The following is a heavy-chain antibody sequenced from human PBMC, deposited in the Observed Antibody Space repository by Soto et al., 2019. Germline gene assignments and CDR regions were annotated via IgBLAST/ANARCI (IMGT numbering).Heavy chain of an antibody. CDR3: ARDTTPSL. J-gene: IGHJ4*02. Sequence: SETLSLTCAVYGGSFSGYYWSWIRQPPGKGLEWIGEINHSGSTNYNPSLKSRVTISVDTSKNQFSLKLCSVTAADTAMYYCARDTTPSLWGQGTLVTVSS. V-gene: IGHV4-34*01. D-gene: IGHD1-1*01. CDR1: GGSFSGYY. CDR2: INHSGST.